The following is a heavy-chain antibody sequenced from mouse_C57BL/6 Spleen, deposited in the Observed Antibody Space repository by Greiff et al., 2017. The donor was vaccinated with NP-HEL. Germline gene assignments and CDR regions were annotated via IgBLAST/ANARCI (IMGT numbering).Heavy chain of an antibody. CDR1: GFTFSDYG. CDR3: ARPNYGTRYFDY. J-gene: IGHJ2*01. CDR2: ISSGSSTI. D-gene: IGHD1-1*01. Sequence: EVQVVESGGGLVKPGGSLKLSCAASGFTFSDYGMHWVPQAPEKGLEWVAYISSGSSTIYYADTVKGRFTISRDNAKNTLFLQMTSLRSEDTAMYYCARPNYGTRYFDYWGQGTTLTVSS. V-gene: IGHV5-17*01.